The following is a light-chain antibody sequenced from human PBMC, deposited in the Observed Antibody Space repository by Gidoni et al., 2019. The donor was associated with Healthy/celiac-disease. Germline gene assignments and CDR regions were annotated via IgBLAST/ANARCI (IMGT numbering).Light chain of an antibody. Sequence: DIQMTSSPSSLSASVGDRVTRTCRASQGINNYLAWYQHKPGKVPKLLIYGASTLQAGVPSRFSGSGSGTDFTLTINGLQPEDVATYYFQKCNRTPRTFGQGTKVEIK. CDR3: QKCNRTPRT. CDR2: GAS. V-gene: IGKV1-27*01. CDR1: QGINNY. J-gene: IGKJ1*01.